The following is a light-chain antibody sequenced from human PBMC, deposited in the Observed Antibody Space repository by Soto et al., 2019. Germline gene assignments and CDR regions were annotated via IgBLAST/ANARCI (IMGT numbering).Light chain of an antibody. J-gene: IGKJ1*01. V-gene: IGKV2-30*01. CDR2: KVS. CDR3: MQPTRGPWT. Sequence: DVVLTQSPLSLPVTLGQPASISCRSSQSLVYSDGNSYLSWFHQRPGQSPRRLIYKVSNRDSGVPDRFSGSGSGTDFTLKISRVEAEDLGVYYCMQPTRGPWTFGQGTKVEIQ. CDR1: QSLVYSDGNSY.